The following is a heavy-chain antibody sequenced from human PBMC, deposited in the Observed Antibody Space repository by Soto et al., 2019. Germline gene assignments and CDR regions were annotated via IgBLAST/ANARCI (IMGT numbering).Heavy chain of an antibody. J-gene: IGHJ6*02. CDR1: GGTFSSYA. V-gene: IGHV1-69*13. Sequence: ASVKVSCKASGGTFSSYAISWVRQAPGQGLEWMGGIIPIFGTANYAQKFQGRVTITADESTSTAYMELSSLRSEDTAVYYCARAITMVRGVTMDGMDVWGQGTTVTVSS. D-gene: IGHD3-10*01. CDR3: ARAITMVRGVTMDGMDV. CDR2: IIPIFGTA.